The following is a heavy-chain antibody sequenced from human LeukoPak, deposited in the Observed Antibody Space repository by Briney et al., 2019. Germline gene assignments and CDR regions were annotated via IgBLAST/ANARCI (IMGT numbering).Heavy chain of an antibody. V-gene: IGHV3-23*01. CDR1: GFTFSSYA. CDR3: AKEPIGGGYFDY. J-gene: IGHJ4*02. D-gene: IGHD3-16*01. CDR2: IGSGGST. Sequence: GGSLRLSCAASGFTFSSYALSWVHQAPGKGLEWVSTIGSGGSTYYADSVKGRFTISRDNPKNTLYLQMNSLRAEDTAVYYCAKEPIGGGYFDYWGQGTLVTVSS.